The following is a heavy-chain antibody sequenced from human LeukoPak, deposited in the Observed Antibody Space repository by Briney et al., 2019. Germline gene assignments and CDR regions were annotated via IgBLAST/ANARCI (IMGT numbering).Heavy chain of an antibody. J-gene: IGHJ4*02. V-gene: IGHV3-23*01. CDR2: ITASGITT. Sequence: GGSLRLSCAASGNYWMHWVRQAPGKGLEWVSAITASGITTYYADSVKGRFTISRDNSKNTLFLQMNSLGVEDTALYYCAKIRGQTYYDFDSWGQGTLVTVSS. CDR1: GNYW. D-gene: IGHD3-3*01. CDR3: AKIRGQTYYDFDS.